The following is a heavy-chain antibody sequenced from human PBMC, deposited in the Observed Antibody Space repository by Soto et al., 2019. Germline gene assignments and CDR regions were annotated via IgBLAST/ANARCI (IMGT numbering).Heavy chain of an antibody. CDR2: IIPIFGTA. CDR3: ARVLHYYDSSGYYWFDP. Sequence: QVQLVQSGAEVKKPGSSVKVSCKASGGTFSSYAISWVRQAPGQGLEWMGGIIPIFGTANYAQKFQGRVKITADESTSTAYMELSSLRSEDTAVYYCARVLHYYDSSGYYWFDPWGQGTLVTVSS. CDR1: GGTFSSYA. J-gene: IGHJ5*02. D-gene: IGHD3-22*01. V-gene: IGHV1-69*01.